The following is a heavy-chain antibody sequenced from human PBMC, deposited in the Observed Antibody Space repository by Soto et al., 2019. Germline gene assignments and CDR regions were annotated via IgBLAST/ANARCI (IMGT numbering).Heavy chain of an antibody. V-gene: IGHV3-23*01. J-gene: IGHJ2*01. CDR2: ISGSGDNT. Sequence: EVHLLESGGDLVQPGGSLRLSCAASGFTFSSYAMSWVRQTPGKGLEWVSVISGSGDNTYYADSVKGRFTISRDNSKNTLYLQMNSLRADDTAVYYCAKDGWSWMTVTTQYFDLWGRGTLVAVSS. CDR1: GFTFSSYA. CDR3: AKDGWSWMTVTTQYFDL. D-gene: IGHD4-17*01.